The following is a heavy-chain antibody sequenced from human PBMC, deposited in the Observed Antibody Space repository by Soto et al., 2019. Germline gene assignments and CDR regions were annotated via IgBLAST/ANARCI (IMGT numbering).Heavy chain of an antibody. D-gene: IGHD1-20*01. Sequence: EVQRLESGGGLVQPGGSLRLSCAASGFTFSSYAMSWVRQAPGKGLEWVSANSGSGGSTYYADSVKGRFTISRDNSKNTLYLQMISLRAEDTAVYYCAKSYNYDWFDPWGQGTLVTVSS. J-gene: IGHJ5*02. CDR1: GFTFSSYA. V-gene: IGHV3-23*01. CDR3: AKSYNYDWFDP. CDR2: NSGSGGST.